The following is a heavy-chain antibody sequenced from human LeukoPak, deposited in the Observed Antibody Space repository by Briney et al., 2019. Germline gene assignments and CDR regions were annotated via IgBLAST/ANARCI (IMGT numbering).Heavy chain of an antibody. J-gene: IGHJ4*02. CDR1: GYTFTSYD. CDR3: ARKWKDECGRGYSYGDYFDY. V-gene: IGHV1-8*01. Sequence: GASVEVSCKASGYTFTSYDINWVRQATGQGLEWMGWMNPNSGNTGYAQKFQGRVTMTRNTSISTAYMELSSLRSEDTAVYYCARKWKDECGRGYSYGDYFDYWGQGTLVTVSS. CDR2: MNPNSGNT. D-gene: IGHD5-18*01.